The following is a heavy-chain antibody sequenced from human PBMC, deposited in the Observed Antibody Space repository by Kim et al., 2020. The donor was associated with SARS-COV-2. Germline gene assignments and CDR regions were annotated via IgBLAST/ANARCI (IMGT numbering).Heavy chain of an antibody. V-gene: IGHV3-15*04. J-gene: IGHJ5*02. CDR3: ATWSGAS. CDR2: IGTKTDGGST. D-gene: IGHD3-10*01. CDR1: GFTFNNAW. Sequence: GGSLRLSCAASGFTFNNAWMSWVRQAPGKGLEWVGRIGTKTDGGSTDYAAPVKGRFIISRDDSENTLNLQMNSLKTEDTAVYYCATWSGASWGQGALVTV.